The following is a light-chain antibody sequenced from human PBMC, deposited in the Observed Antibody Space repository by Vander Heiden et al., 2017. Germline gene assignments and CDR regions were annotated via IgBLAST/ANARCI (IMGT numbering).Light chain of an antibody. CDR1: NSNIGSNY. Sequence: QSVLTQPPSASGTPGQRVSISCSGRNSNIGSNYVYWYQHLPGTAPKLLIYSNDQRPSGVPARFSGSKSGTSASLAISGLRSEDEADYYCASWDDTLSGFLVFGTGTKVTVL. V-gene: IGLV1-47*01. J-gene: IGLJ1*01. CDR2: SND. CDR3: ASWDDTLSGFLV.